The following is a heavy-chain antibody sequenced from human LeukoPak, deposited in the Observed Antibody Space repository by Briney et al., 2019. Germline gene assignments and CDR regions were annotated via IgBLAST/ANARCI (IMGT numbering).Heavy chain of an antibody. CDR1: GYTFTSYY. V-gene: IGHV1-46*01. CDR2: INPTGGST. CDR3: AREPPIVAARQYYYYYYMDV. D-gene: IGHD6-6*01. J-gene: IGHJ6*03. Sequence: ASVKVSCKASGYTFTSYYMHWVRQAPGQGLEWMGLINPTGGSTGYAQKFQDRVTITADKSTSTTYMELSSLRSEDTAVYYCAREPPIVAARQYYYYYYMDVWGKGTTVAVSS.